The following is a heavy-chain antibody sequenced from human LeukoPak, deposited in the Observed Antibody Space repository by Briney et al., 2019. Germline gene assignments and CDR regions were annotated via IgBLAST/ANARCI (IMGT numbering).Heavy chain of an antibody. J-gene: IGHJ4*02. CDR1: RFNFSNYA. Sequence: PGGSLRLSCAASRFNFSNYAMSWVRQAPVKGLEWVSAISGSGGSTYYADSVKGRFTISRDNSKNTLYLQMNSLRAEDTAVYYCAKVGDSSGWKPLEYYFDYWGQGTLVTVSS. CDR3: AKVGDSSGWKPLEYYFDY. CDR2: ISGSGGST. D-gene: IGHD6-19*01. V-gene: IGHV3-23*01.